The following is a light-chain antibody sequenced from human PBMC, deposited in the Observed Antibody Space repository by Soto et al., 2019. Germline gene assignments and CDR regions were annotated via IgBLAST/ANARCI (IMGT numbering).Light chain of an antibody. CDR2: GAS. CDR3: QQYGALPPT. J-gene: IGKJ4*01. Sequence: EIVLTQFPGALSLSPGERVTLSCRASQTVSNTYLAWYQQKSGQAPKFLIYGASNRATGIPDGFSGSGSGTYFTLTISRLEPEDFAVYYCQQYGALPPTFGGGTKVEIK. CDR1: QTVSNTY. V-gene: IGKV3-20*01.